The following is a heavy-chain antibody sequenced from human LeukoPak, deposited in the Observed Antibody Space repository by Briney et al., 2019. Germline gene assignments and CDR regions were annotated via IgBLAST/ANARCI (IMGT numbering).Heavy chain of an antibody. CDR2: ISGSGGST. CDR1: GFTFSSYA. Sequence: GGSLRFSCAASGFTFSSYAMSWVRQAPGKGLEWVSAISGSGGSTYYADSVKGRFTIPRDNSKNTLYLQMNSLRAEDTAVYYCAKAGYSGYDYWFDPWGQGTLVTVSS. V-gene: IGHV3-23*01. CDR3: AKAGYSGYDYWFDP. D-gene: IGHD5-12*01. J-gene: IGHJ5*02.